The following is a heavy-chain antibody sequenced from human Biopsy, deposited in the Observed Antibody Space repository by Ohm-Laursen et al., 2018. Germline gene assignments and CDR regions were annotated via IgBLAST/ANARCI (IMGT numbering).Heavy chain of an antibody. V-gene: IGHV1-69*01. Sequence: SSVKVSCKASGGTFINCAISWVRQAPGQGLEWMGGIIPMFGTANYAQMFQGRVTISADESTSTSYMELSSLTTEDTAIYYCARGPHSGSHSCFDYWGRGTLVTVSS. CDR2: IIPMFGTA. J-gene: IGHJ4*02. CDR1: GGTFINCA. D-gene: IGHD1-26*01. CDR3: ARGPHSGSHSCFDY.